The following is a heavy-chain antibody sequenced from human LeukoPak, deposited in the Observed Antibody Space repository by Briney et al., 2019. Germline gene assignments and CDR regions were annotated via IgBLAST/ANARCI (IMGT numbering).Heavy chain of an antibody. CDR3: AKDGLVRRFWATMVRGVTYYFDY. CDR2: ISSSSSYI. D-gene: IGHD3-10*01. Sequence: PGGSLRLSCAASGFTFSSYSMNWVRQAPGKGLEWVSSISSSSSYIYYADSVKGRFTISRDNAKNSLYLQMNSLRAEDTAVYYCAKDGLVRRFWATMVRGVTYYFDYWGQGTLVTVSS. J-gene: IGHJ4*02. CDR1: GFTFSSYS. V-gene: IGHV3-21*04.